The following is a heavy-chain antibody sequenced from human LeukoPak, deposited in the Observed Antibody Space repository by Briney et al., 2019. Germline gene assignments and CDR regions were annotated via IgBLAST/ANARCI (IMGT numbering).Heavy chain of an antibody. Sequence: SETLSLTSAVYGGSFSGYYWSWVRQPPGKGLEWIGEINHSGSTNYNPSLKSRVTISVDTSKNQFSLKLSSVTAADTAVYHCARGRRNSSWLIDYWGQGTLVTVSS. J-gene: IGHJ4*02. V-gene: IGHV4-34*01. CDR2: INHSGST. CDR3: ARGRRNSSWLIDY. CDR1: GGSFSGYY. D-gene: IGHD6-13*01.